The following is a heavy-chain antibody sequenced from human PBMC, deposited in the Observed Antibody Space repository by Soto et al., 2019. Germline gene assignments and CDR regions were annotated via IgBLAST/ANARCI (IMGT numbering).Heavy chain of an antibody. CDR1: GFIFTNYW. CDR3: AMGHPGAIAPRLFDS. CDR2: INGDGSYT. Sequence: EVQLVESGGGLVQPGGSLRLSCAASGFIFTNYWMHWVRQAPGKGLVWVSRINGDGSYTTYADSVKGRFTISRDNTEKTLYLQMSSLRAEDTAFYYCAMGHPGAIAPRLFDSWGQGALVTVSS. D-gene: IGHD6-6*01. V-gene: IGHV3-74*01. J-gene: IGHJ4*02.